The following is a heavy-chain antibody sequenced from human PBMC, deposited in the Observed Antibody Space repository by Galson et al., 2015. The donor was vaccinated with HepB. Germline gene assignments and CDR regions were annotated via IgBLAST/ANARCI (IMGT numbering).Heavy chain of an antibody. CDR2: MNPNSGNT. V-gene: IGHV1-8*01. CDR3: TRSARRGVTAV. J-gene: IGHJ4*02. CDR1: GYTSTSYD. Sequence: SVKVSCKASGYTSTSYDINWVRQATGQGLEWMGWMNPNSGNTGYAQKFQGRVTVTRNTSISTAYMELSSLRSEDTAIYYCTRSARRGVTAVWGQGTLVTVSS. D-gene: IGHD2-21*02.